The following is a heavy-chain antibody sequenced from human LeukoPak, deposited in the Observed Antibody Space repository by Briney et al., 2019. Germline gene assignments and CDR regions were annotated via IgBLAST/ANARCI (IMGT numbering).Heavy chain of an antibody. Sequence: PGGSLRLSCAASGFTFDDYAMHWVRQAPGKGLEWVSGISWNSGSIGYADSVKGRFTISRDNAKNSLYLQMNSLRAEDTALYYCAKNPKGYESSGYGVYYFDYWGQGTLVTVSS. D-gene: IGHD3-22*01. CDR2: ISWNSGSI. CDR3: AKNPKGYESSGYGVYYFDY. V-gene: IGHV3-9*01. J-gene: IGHJ4*02. CDR1: GFTFDDYA.